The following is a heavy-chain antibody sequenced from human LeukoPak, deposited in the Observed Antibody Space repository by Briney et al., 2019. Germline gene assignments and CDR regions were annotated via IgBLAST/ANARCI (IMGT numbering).Heavy chain of an antibody. D-gene: IGHD3-9*01. Sequence: GGSLRLSCAASGFTFSSYSMNWVRQAPGKGLEWVSSINILSNYIYYADSVKGRFTISRDNAKNSLYLQMNSLRAEDTAVYYCARGRYFDYYYGMDVWGQGTTVTVSS. V-gene: IGHV3-21*01. CDR2: INILSNYI. J-gene: IGHJ6*02. CDR1: GFTFSSYS. CDR3: ARGRYFDYYYGMDV.